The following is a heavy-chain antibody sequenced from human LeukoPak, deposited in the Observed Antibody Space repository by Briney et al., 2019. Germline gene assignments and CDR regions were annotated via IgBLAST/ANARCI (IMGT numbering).Heavy chain of an antibody. V-gene: IGHV1-69*01. D-gene: IGHD5-12*01. CDR2: IIPIFGTA. CDR3: ARDSPDIVATPLGY. CDR1: GXTFSSYA. Sequence: CKGAGXTFSSYAISWVRQAPGPGLEWMGGIIPIFGTANYAQKFQGRVTITADESTSTAYMELSSLRSEDTAVYYCARDSPDIVATPLGYWGQGTLVTVSS. J-gene: IGHJ4*02.